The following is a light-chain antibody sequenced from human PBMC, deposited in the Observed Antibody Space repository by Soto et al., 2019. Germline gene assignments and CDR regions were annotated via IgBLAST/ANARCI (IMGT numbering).Light chain of an antibody. Sequence: QSALTQPASVSGSPGQSITISCTGTRSDVGGYNYVYWHQQHPGKAPKLMIYDVTNRPSGVSDRFSGSKSGNTASLTISGLQAEDEAHYYRSSYTSSSTYVFGAGTKVTVL. CDR3: SSYTSSSTYV. CDR1: RSDVGGYNY. V-gene: IGLV2-14*01. J-gene: IGLJ1*01. CDR2: DVT.